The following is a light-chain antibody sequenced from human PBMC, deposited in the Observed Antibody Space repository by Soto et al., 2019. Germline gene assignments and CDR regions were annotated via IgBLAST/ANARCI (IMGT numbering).Light chain of an antibody. J-gene: IGKJ5*01. CDR1: ENVDTN. V-gene: IGKV3-15*01. CDR2: GAS. CDR3: QQYNNWPS. Sequence: EIVITHSPATLSVSPVEGATLSCMASENVDTNLAWYQHKPGQAPRLLIYGASTRAAGVPARFSGSGSEKEFTLTIRSLQSEDFAVYFCQQYNNWPSFGQGTRLEIK.